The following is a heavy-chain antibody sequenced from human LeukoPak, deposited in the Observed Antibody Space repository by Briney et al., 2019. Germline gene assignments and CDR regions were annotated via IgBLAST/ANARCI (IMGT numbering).Heavy chain of an antibody. D-gene: IGHD2-15*01. CDR2: IYNSGST. J-gene: IGHJ3*02. CDR1: GGSISSGTYS. CDR3: AREGGNCSGGSCYSGAFDI. Sequence: PSETLSLTCAVSGGSISSGTYSWTWMRQPPGKGLEWIGYIYNSGSTFNNPSLNSRVTISVDTSKNQFSLKLSSVAAAATAMYYCAREGGNCSGGSCYSGAFDIWGQGTLVTVSS. V-gene: IGHV4-30-4*07.